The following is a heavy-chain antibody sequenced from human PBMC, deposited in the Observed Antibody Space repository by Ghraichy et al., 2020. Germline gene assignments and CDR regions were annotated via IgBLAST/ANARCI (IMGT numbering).Heavy chain of an antibody. Sequence: SETLSLTCTVSGGSVSSGSYYWSWLRQPPGKGLEWIGYIYYSGSTNYNPSLKSRVTISVATSKNQLSLKLSSVTAADTALYYCAREVDRVAYFDFWGQGTLVTVSS. CDR3: AREVDRVAYFDF. V-gene: IGHV4-61*01. D-gene: IGHD3-3*01. J-gene: IGHJ4*02. CDR2: IYYSGST. CDR1: GGSVSSGSYY.